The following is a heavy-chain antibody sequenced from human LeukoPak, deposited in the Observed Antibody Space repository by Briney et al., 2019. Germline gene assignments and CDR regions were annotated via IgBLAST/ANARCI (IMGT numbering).Heavy chain of an antibody. D-gene: IGHD3/OR15-3a*01. V-gene: IGHV4-38-2*02. J-gene: IGHJ5*02. CDR1: AYSISNDYY. CDR2: IYYSGTT. CDR3: AKEVARRTGGFDP. Sequence: SETLSLTCTVSAYSISNDYYWVWIRQPPGKVLEWIGSIYYSGTTYYNPSLKSRGTISVSTAKNQFFVKLSSVPAADTAVYYCAKEVARRTGGFDPWGQGTLVTVSS.